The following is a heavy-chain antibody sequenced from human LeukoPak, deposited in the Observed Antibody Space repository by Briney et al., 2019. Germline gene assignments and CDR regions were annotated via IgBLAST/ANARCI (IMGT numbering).Heavy chain of an antibody. CDR2: IIPIFGTA. CDR1: GGTFSSYA. Sequence: SVKVSCKASGGTFSSYAISWVRQAPGQGLEWMGGIIPIFGTANYAQKFQGRVTITADESTSTAYMELSSLRSEDTAVYYCARGVSGSYFIDAFDIWGQGTMVAVSS. J-gene: IGHJ3*02. D-gene: IGHD1-26*01. V-gene: IGHV1-69*13. CDR3: ARGVSGSYFIDAFDI.